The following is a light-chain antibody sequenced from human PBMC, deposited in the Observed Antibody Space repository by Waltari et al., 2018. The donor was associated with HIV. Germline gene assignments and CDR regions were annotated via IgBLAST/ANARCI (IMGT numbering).Light chain of an antibody. CDR2: GAS. CDR1: QGISTW. Sequence: DIQMTQSPSSVSASVGDRVPLTCRAAQGISTWLAWYQQKPGKAPKLLISGASNLQAGVPSRFSGGGSGTTFTLVISNVQADDFATYFCQQTNNFPFTFGQGTRLEIK. V-gene: IGKV1D-12*01. J-gene: IGKJ5*01. CDR3: QQTNNFPFT.